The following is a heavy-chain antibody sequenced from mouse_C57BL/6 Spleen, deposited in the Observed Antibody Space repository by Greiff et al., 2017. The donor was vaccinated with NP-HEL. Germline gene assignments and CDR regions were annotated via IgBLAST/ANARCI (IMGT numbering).Heavy chain of an antibody. J-gene: IGHJ3*01. D-gene: IGHD1-1*01. Sequence: VQLQESGAELAKPGASVKLSCKASGYTFTSYWMHWVKQRPGKGLEWIGYINPSSGYTKYNQKFKDKATLPADKSSSTAYMQLSSLTYEVSAVYYCARSPSGSSWFAYWGQGTLVTVSA. CDR2: INPSSGYT. V-gene: IGHV1-7*01. CDR1: GYTFTSYW. CDR3: ARSPSGSSWFAY.